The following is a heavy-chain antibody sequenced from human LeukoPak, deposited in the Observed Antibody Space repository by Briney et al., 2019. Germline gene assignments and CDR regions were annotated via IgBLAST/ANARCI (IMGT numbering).Heavy chain of an antibody. CDR2: IYYSGST. Sequence: SQTLSLTCTVSGGSISSGDYYWSWIRQPPGKGLGWIGYIYYSGSTYYNPSLKSRVTISVDTSKNQFSLKLRSVTAADTAVYYCARDHGYSYGRTGERFFDYWGQGTLVTVSS. CDR3: ARDHGYSYGRTGERFFDY. CDR1: GGSISSGDYY. J-gene: IGHJ4*02. V-gene: IGHV4-30-4*01. D-gene: IGHD5-18*01.